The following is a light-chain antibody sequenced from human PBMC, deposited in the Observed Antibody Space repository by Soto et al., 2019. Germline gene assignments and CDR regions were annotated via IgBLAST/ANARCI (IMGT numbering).Light chain of an antibody. V-gene: IGLV1-44*01. J-gene: IGLJ2*01. CDR3: ASWDDSLNGVV. CDR2: SNN. Sequence: QSVVTQPPSASGTPGRGVTISCSGSSSNIGVNTVNWYQQLPGTAPKLLIYSNNLRPSGVPDRFSGSKSGTSASLAISGLQSEDEADYHCASWDDSLNGVVFGGGTKLTVL. CDR1: SSNIGVNT.